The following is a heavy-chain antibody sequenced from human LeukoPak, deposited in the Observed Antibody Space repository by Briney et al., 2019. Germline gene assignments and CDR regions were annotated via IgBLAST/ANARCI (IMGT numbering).Heavy chain of an antibody. CDR2: ISCDGSTK. D-gene: IGHD6-19*01. CDR1: GFTFSTYG. Sequence: PGRSLRLSCAASGFTFSTYGMHWVRQAPGKGLEWVAVISCDGSTKYYGDSVKGRFTISRDNSKNTLYLQMDSLRAEDTAVYYCARETLAVAGTWWFDPWGQGTLVTVSS. CDR3: ARETLAVAGTWWFDP. J-gene: IGHJ5*02. V-gene: IGHV3-33*01.